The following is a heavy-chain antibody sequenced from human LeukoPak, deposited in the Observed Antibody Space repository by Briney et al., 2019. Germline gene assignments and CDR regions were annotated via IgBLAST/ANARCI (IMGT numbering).Heavy chain of an antibody. Sequence: PGGSLRLSCAASGFTFSSYSMNWVRQAPGKGLEWVSSISSSSSYIYYADSVKGRFTISRDNAKNSLYLQMNSLRAEDTAVYYCARDLYGDDALDIWGQGTMVTVSS. V-gene: IGHV3-21*01. CDR2: ISSSSSYI. J-gene: IGHJ3*02. CDR3: ARDLYGDDALDI. D-gene: IGHD2/OR15-2a*01. CDR1: GFTFSSYS.